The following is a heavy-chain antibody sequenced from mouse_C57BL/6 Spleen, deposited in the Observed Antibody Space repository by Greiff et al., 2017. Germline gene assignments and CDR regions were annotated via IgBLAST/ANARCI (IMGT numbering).Heavy chain of an antibody. J-gene: IGHJ3*01. V-gene: IGHV1-4*01. D-gene: IGHD2-1*01. CDR2: INPSSGYT. CDR3: ARRDGNYQAWFAY. Sequence: LQQSGAELARPGASVKMSCKASGYTFTSYTMHWVKQRPGQGLEWIGYINPSSGYTKYNQKFKDKATLTADKSSSTAYMQLSSLTSEDSAVYYCARRDGNYQAWFAYWGQGTLVTVSA. CDR1: GYTFTSYT.